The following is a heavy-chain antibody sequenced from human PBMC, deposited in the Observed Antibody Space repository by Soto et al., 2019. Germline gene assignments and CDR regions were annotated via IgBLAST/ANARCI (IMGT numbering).Heavy chain of an antibody. Sequence: ASVKVCCKASGDTFTSYYGHWVRQAPGQGLEWMGIIKPSGGSTSYAQKFQGRVTMTRDTSTNTVYMELSSLRSDDTAVYYCASISRSTMGNLGVFDYWGQGTLVTVSS. J-gene: IGHJ4*02. V-gene: IGHV1-46*03. CDR3: ASISRSTMGNLGVFDY. CDR1: GDTFTSYY. CDR2: IKPSGGST. D-gene: IGHD2-2*01.